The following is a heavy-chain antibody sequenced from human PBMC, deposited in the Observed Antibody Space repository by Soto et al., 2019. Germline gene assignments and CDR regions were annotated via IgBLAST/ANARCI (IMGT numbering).Heavy chain of an antibody. CDR3: ARERKFDFWRKGLDV. CDR2: MDPNSGST. CDR1: GYTFTTYD. J-gene: IGHJ6*02. V-gene: IGHV1-8*01. Sequence: ASVKVSCKASGYTFTTYDINGVLRSPVQGLEWLGWMDPNSGSTGYAQNFQGRITMTRNISRNTAHMELSSLQSEDTAVYYCARERKFDFWRKGLDVWGQGTTVTVSS. D-gene: IGHD3-3*01.